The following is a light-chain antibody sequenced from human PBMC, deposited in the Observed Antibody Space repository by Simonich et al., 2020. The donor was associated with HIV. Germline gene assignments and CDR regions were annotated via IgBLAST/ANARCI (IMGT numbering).Light chain of an antibody. CDR2: GAS. Sequence: EIVMTQSPATLSVSPGERATLSCRASQSVIGNLAWYQQKPGQAPRPLIYGASTRATGIPARFSGSGAGTEFTLTINSMQSEDFAVYYCQQYNDWPPWTFGQGTKVEIK. CDR3: QQYNDWPPWT. CDR1: QSVIGN. J-gene: IGKJ1*01. V-gene: IGKV3-15*01.